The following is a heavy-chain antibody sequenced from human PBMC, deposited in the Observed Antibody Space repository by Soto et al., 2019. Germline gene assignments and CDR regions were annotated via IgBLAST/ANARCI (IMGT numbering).Heavy chain of an antibody. CDR1: GYTFTSYG. CDR2: ISAYNGNT. CDR3: AGSDYYDSSGYYYGFDY. Sequence: QVQLVQSGAEVKKPGASVKVSCKASGYTFTSYGISWVRQAPGQGLEWMVWISAYNGNTNYAQKLQGRVTMTTDTSTSTAYMELRSLRSDDTAVYYCAGSDYYDSSGYYYGFDYWGQGTLVTVSS. D-gene: IGHD3-22*01. V-gene: IGHV1-18*01. J-gene: IGHJ4*02.